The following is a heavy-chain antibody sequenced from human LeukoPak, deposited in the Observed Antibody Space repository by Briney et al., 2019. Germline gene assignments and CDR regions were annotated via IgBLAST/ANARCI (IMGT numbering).Heavy chain of an antibody. CDR2: INHSGST. CDR1: GGSFSGYY. V-gene: IGHV4-34*01. J-gene: IGHJ5*02. CDR3: ASLIVVVPAAIAP. Sequence: SETLSLTCAVYGGSFSGYYWSWIRQPPGKGLEWIGEINHSGSTNYNPSLKSRVTISVDTSKNQFSLKLSSVTAADTAVYYCASLIVVVPAAIAPWGQGTLVTVSS. D-gene: IGHD2-2*01.